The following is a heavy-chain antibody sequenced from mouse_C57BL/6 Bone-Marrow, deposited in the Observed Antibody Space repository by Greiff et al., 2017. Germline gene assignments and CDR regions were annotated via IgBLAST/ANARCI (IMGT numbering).Heavy chain of an antibody. CDR1: GFTFSSYV. Sequence: EVQVVESGGDLVKPGGSLKLSCAASGFTFSSYVMSWVRQTPDKRLEWVATISSGGSYTYYPDSVKGRFTISRDNAKNTLYLQMSSLKSEDTAMYYCARRGYDYLFDYWGQGTTLTVSS. V-gene: IGHV5-6*01. CDR3: ARRGYDYLFDY. J-gene: IGHJ2*01. D-gene: IGHD2-4*01. CDR2: ISSGGSYT.